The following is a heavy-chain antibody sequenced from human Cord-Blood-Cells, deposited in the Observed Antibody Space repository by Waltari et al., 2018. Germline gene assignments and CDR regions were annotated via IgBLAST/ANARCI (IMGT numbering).Heavy chain of an antibody. D-gene: IGHD2-2*01. J-gene: IGHJ4*02. CDR1: CYTFTSYG. CDR2: ISAYNGNT. Sequence: QVQLVQSGAEVKKPGASVKVSCKASCYTFTSYGTRCVRQAPGQGLEWMGWISAYNGNTNYAQKLQGRVTMTTDTSTSTAYMELRSLRSDDTAVYYCARVQRGIVVVPAAIDYWGQGTLVTVSS. V-gene: IGHV1-18*01. CDR3: ARVQRGIVVVPAAIDY.